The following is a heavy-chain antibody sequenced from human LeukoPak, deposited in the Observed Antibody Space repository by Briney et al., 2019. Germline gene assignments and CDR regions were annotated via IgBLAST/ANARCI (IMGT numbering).Heavy chain of an antibody. J-gene: IGHJ4*02. CDR3: AKDIVGGDLDY. Sequence: GGSLRLSCVASGFAFNKYEINWLRQAPGKGLEWVAYITGDGNHINYADSVKGRFTISRDNSKNTVYLQMSSLRADDTAVYYCAKDIVGGDLDYWGQGTLVTVSS. D-gene: IGHD1-26*01. CDR2: ITGDGNHI. V-gene: IGHV3-NL1*01. CDR1: GFAFNKYE.